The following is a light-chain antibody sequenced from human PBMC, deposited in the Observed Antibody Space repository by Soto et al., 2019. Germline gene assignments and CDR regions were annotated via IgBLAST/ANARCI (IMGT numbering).Light chain of an antibody. CDR1: QTVSSSS. CDR2: GAS. Sequence: DIVLTQSPGTLSLSPGERATLSWRASQTVSSSSLAWYQQKPGQAPRLLIFGASTRAAGFPDRFSGSGSGTDFTLTISRLEPEDFAVYYCQQYGSSPRTFGQGTKVEIK. V-gene: IGKV3-20*01. CDR3: QQYGSSPRT. J-gene: IGKJ1*01.